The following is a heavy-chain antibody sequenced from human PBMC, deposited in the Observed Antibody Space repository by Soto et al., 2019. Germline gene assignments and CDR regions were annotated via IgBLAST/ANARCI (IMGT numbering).Heavy chain of an antibody. V-gene: IGHV3-30*18. D-gene: IGHD5-18*01. CDR3: AKDRMVTSYCCGMDV. CDR1: GFSFSSYG. J-gene: IGHJ6*02. CDR2: ISYDGANR. Sequence: QVHLAESGGGVVQPGGSLRLSCAASGDSGFSFSSYGIHWVSQAPGKGLEWVSVISYDGANRHFADSVKGRFAVSRDDSMHTVYLQTNALRPEDTSVYYCAKDRMVTSYCCGMDVLGQGTTVTVSS.